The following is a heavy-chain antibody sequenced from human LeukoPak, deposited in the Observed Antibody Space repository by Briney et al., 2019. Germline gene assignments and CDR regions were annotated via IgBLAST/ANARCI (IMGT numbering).Heavy chain of an antibody. CDR2: IYTSGST. CDR1: GGSISSYY. CDR3: ARGGDGSGYYSYYFDY. J-gene: IGHJ4*02. D-gene: IGHD3-22*01. Sequence: SETLSLTCTVSGGSISSYYWSWIRQPAGKGLEWIGRIYTSGSTNYNPSLKSRATMSVDTSKNQFSLKLSSVTAADTAVYYCARGGDGSGYYSYYFDYWGQGTLVTVSS. V-gene: IGHV4-4*07.